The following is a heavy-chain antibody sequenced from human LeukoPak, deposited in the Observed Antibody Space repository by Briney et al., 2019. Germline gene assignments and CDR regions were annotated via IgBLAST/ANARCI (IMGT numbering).Heavy chain of an antibody. CDR2: ISGSTGST. Sequence: QTGGSLRLSCAASGFTFSGYAMSWVRQAPGKGLEWVSTISGSTGSTYYADSVKGRFTISRDNSKNTLYLQMNSLRAEDTAVYYCVKSESGYSYDRSWLFDYWGQGTLVTVSS. CDR1: GFTFSGYA. J-gene: IGHJ4*02. D-gene: IGHD5-18*01. CDR3: VKSESGYSYDRSWLFDY. V-gene: IGHV3-23*01.